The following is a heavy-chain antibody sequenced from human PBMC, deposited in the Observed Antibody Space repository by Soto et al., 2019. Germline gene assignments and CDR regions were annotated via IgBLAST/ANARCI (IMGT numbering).Heavy chain of an antibody. J-gene: IGHJ6*02. D-gene: IGHD3-10*01. CDR2: IYYSGST. CDR1: GGSISSDY. CDR3: ARGGYYGSGSYYNNYYYGMDV. V-gene: IGHV4-59*01. Sequence: SETLSLTCTVSGGSISSDYWSWIRQPPGKGLEWIGYIYYSGSTNYNPSLKSRVTISVDTSKNQFSLKLSSVTAADTAVYYCARGGYYGSGSYYNNYYYGMDVWGQGTTVTVSS.